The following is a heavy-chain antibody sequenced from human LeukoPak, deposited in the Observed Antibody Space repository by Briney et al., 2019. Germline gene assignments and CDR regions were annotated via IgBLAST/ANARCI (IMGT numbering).Heavy chain of an antibody. V-gene: IGHV1-18*01. D-gene: IGHD5-18*01. CDR2: ISAYNGNT. CDR3: ARVSPNWRINYGYQNWFDP. Sequence: ASVKVSCKASGYTFTSYGISWVRQAPGQGLEWMGWISAYNGNTNYAQKFQGRVSMTTDTSTSTAYMELRSLRSDDTAVYFCARVSPNWRINYGYQNWFDPWGQGTLVSVSS. J-gene: IGHJ5*02. CDR1: GYTFTSYG.